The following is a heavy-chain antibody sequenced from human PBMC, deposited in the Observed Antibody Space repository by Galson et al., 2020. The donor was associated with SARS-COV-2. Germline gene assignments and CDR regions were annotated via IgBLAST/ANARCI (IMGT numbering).Heavy chain of an antibody. J-gene: IGHJ4*02. CDR1: GGSINTNNW. CDR3: ATRSLAAASANFDH. D-gene: IGHD6-13*01. V-gene: IGHV4-4*02. CDR2: VFHTGVT. Sequence: ASETLSLTCAVSGGSINTNNWWSWVRQPPGKGLEWIGEVFHTGVTYHNPSLKSRVTISVDKSNSRFSLKLTSVTAADTALYYCATRSLAAASANFDHWGQGTLVTVYS.